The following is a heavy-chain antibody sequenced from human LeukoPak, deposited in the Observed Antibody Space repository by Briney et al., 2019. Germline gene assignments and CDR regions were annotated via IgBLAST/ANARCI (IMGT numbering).Heavy chain of an antibody. V-gene: IGHV3-48*02. D-gene: IGHD3-3*01. CDR2: ISSGTTTM. J-gene: IGHJ5*02. CDR3: ATERSGWFDP. Sequence: PGGSLRLSCAASGFTFSSYAMSWVRQAPGKGLEWVSYISSGTTTMYYADSVKGRFTISRDNAKNSLYLQMNSLRDEDTAVYYCATERSGWFDPWGQGTLVTVSS. CDR1: GFTFSSYA.